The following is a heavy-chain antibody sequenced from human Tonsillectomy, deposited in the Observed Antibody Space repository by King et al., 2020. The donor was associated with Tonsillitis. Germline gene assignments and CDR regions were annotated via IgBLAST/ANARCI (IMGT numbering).Heavy chain of an antibody. V-gene: IGHV4-38-2*02. CDR1: GYSITSGYY. CDR2: IYHSGST. J-gene: IGHJ4*02. D-gene: IGHD6-19*01. Sequence: QLQESGPGLVKPSETLSLTCFVSGYSITSGYYWGWIRQPPGKGLEWIGSIYHSGSTYYNPSLKSRVTISVDTSKNQFSLKLSSVTAADTAVYYCARVGSNXYIAVXEKWXXGTLVTVXS. CDR3: ARVGSNXYIAVXEK.